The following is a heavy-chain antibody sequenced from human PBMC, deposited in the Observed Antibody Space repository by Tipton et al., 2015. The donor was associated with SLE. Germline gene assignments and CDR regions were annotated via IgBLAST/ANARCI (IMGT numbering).Heavy chain of an antibody. CDR3: ASVDDTVTSHFEY. CDR2: VNHRGSA. CDR1: GGSFSSYY. V-gene: IGHV4-34*01. D-gene: IGHD4-17*01. Sequence: TLSLTCAVYGGSFSSYYWSWIRQPPGRGLEWIGEVNHRGSASYNPSLKSRVTISVDTSKNQFSLKLSSMTAADTAIYYCASVDDTVTSHFEYWGQGTLVTVSS. J-gene: IGHJ4*02.